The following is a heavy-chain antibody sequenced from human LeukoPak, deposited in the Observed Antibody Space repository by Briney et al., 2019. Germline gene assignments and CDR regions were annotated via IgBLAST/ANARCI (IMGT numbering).Heavy chain of an antibody. V-gene: IGHV1-46*01. D-gene: IGHD3-9*01. Sequence: GASVKVSCKASGYTFTSYYMHWVRQAPGQGLEWMGIINPSGGSTSYAQKFQGRVTMTRDTSTSTVYMELSSLRSEDTAVYYCARADYDILTGHYPFSYWGQGTLVTVSS. J-gene: IGHJ4*02. CDR3: ARADYDILTGHYPFSY. CDR1: GYTFTSYY. CDR2: INPSGGST.